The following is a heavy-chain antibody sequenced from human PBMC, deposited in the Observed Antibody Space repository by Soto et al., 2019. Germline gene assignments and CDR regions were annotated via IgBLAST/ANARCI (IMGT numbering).Heavy chain of an antibody. V-gene: IGHV1-69*02. CDR1: GGTFSSYT. D-gene: IGHD2-2*02. CDR2: IIPILGIA. J-gene: IGHJ4*02. Sequence: SVKVSCKASGGTFSSYTISWVRQAPGQGLEWMGRIIPILGIANYAQKFQGRVTITADKSTSTAYMELSSLRSEDTAVYYCARVPRYCSSTSCYNFDYWGQGTLVTVSS. CDR3: ARVPRYCSSTSCYNFDY.